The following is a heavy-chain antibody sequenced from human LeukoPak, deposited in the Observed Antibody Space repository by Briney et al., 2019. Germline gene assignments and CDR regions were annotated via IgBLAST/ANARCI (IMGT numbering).Heavy chain of an antibody. D-gene: IGHD3-22*01. J-gene: IGHJ4*02. V-gene: IGHV7-4-1*02. CDR1: GYTFTSYA. Sequence: ASVKVSCKASGYTFTSYAMNWVRQAPGQGLEWMGWINTNTGNPTYAQGFTGRFVFSLDTSVSTAYLQISSLKAEDTAVYHCARVDSSGYYLGVFDYWGQGTLVTVSS. CDR2: INTNTGNP. CDR3: ARVDSSGYYLGVFDY.